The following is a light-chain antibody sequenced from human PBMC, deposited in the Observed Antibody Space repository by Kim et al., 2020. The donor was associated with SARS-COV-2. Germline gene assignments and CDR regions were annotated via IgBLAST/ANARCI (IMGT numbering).Light chain of an antibody. Sequence: DVQMTQSPSSLAASVGDRVTIACRAGQSIGTYLNWYQHKPVKAPKLLIYAAFSLQSGVPSRFSGSGSGTDFTLIISSLQPEEFATYYCQQSYTAPLLTFGGGTKVDIK. V-gene: IGKV1-39*01. CDR1: QSIGTY. CDR2: AAF. CDR3: QQSYTAPLLT. J-gene: IGKJ4*01.